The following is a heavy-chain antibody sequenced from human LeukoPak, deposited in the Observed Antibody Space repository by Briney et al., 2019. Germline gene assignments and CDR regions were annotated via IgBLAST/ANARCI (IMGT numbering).Heavy chain of an antibody. CDR2: IIPIFGTT. V-gene: IGHV1-69*06. CDR3: ARWGSSSWYGWFDP. J-gene: IGHJ5*02. D-gene: IGHD6-13*01. Sequence: SVKVSCKASGGTFGSNAISWVRQAPGQGLEWMGGIIPIFGTTNYAQKFQGRVTFTADRSTSIAYMELSSLRSEDTAMYYCARWGSSSWYGWFDPWGQGTLVTVSS. CDR1: GGTFGSNA.